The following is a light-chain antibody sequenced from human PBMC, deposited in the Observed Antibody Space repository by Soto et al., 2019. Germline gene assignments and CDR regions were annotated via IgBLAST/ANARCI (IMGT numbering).Light chain of an antibody. V-gene: IGLV1-40*01. J-gene: IGLJ2*01. Sequence: QSVLTQPPSVSGAAGQRVTISCTGSSSNIGAGYDVHWYQQLPGTAPKLLIYGNSNRPSGVPDRFSGSKSGTSASLAITGLQAEDEADYYCQSYDSSLSGYVVFGGGTQLTVL. CDR1: SSNIGAGYD. CDR2: GNS. CDR3: QSYDSSLSGYVV.